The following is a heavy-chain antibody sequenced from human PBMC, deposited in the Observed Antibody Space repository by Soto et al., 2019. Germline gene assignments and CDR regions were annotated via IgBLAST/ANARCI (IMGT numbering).Heavy chain of an antibody. J-gene: IGHJ6*03. D-gene: IGHD3-10*02. CDR2: INHGGTT. V-gene: IGHV4-34*02. Sequence: QVQLQQWGAGLLKSSETLSLTCAVYGGSISGYWWSWIRQPPGKGLEWIGEINHGGTTNYTPSLKSRVPISVDTSKNQLALELNSLTAADTAVYYCARGPPELLGDLLSSYYYYMDVWDEGTTVSVSS. CDR3: ARGPPELLGDLLSSYYYYMDV. CDR1: GGSISGYW.